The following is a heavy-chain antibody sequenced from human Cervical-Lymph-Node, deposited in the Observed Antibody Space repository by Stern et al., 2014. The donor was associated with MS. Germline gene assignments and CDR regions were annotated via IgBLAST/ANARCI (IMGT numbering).Heavy chain of an antibody. J-gene: IGHJ4*02. CDR1: VGTFSSYA. Sequence: VQLVQSGAEVKKPGSSVKVSCKAYVGTFSSYAIGWVRQAPGQGLEWMGEIMHIFGTKNYGQELQGRVTITADEYARKAYIEISNLRSDDTAFYYCARGIKTFGGVIVTLDFWGRGTQVTVSS. D-gene: IGHD3-16*02. CDR3: ARGIKTFGGVIVTLDF. CDR2: IMHIFGTK. V-gene: IGHV1-69*01.